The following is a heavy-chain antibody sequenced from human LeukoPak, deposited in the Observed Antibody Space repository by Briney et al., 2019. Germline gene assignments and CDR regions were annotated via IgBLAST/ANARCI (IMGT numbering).Heavy chain of an antibody. CDR3: ANGGGYSYGSEFDY. CDR1: GFTFSSYG. J-gene: IGHJ4*02. V-gene: IGHV3-30*18. Sequence: GGSLRLSCAASGFTFSSYGMHWVRQAPGKGLEWVAVISYDGSNKYYADSVKGRFTISRDNSKNTLYLQMNRLRAEDTAVYYCANGGGYSYGSEFDYWGQGTLVTVSS. D-gene: IGHD5-18*01. CDR2: ISYDGSNK.